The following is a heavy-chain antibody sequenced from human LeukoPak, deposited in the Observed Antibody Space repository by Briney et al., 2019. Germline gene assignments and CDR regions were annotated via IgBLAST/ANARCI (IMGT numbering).Heavy chain of an antibody. Sequence: SETLSLTCTVSGGSISSYYWSWIRQPPGKGLEWIGYIYYSGSTNYNPSLKSRVTISVDTSKNQFSLKLSSVTAADTAVYYCARERSGYDPYHFDYWGQGTLVTVSS. CDR1: GGSISSYY. CDR3: ARERSGYDPYHFDY. D-gene: IGHD5-12*01. J-gene: IGHJ4*02. V-gene: IGHV4-59*01. CDR2: IYYSGST.